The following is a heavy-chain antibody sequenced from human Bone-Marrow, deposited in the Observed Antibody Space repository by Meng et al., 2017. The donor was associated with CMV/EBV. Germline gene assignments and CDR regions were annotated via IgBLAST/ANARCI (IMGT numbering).Heavy chain of an antibody. CDR1: GYTFSDFG. V-gene: IGHV1-18*01. CDR2: ISPNNGNT. Sequence: ASVKVSCKTSGYTFSDFGISWVRQAPGQGLEWVGWISPNNGNTNYVQRIQGRATMTTDTATSTAYLELRNLRFDDTAVYYCARVKAWFEPWGQGTLVHVSS. J-gene: IGHJ5*02. CDR3: ARVKAWFEP.